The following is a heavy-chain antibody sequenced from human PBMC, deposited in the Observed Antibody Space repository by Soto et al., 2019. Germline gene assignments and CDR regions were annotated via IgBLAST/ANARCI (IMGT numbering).Heavy chain of an antibody. D-gene: IGHD3-9*01. Sequence: GESLKISCKGSGYSFTSYWISWVRQMPGKGLEWMGRIDPSDSYTIYSPSFQGHVTISSDMSISTVYLQWSSLMASDSAMYYCARQSDILTGSDSWGQGTLVTVSS. J-gene: IGHJ4*02. V-gene: IGHV5-10-1*01. CDR3: ARQSDILTGSDS. CDR1: GYSFTSYW. CDR2: IDPSDSYT.